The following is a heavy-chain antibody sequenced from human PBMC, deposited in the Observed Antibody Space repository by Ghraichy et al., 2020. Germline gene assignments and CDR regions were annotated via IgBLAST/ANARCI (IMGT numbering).Heavy chain of an antibody. CDR3: ARPRANWGSTGQQNAFDI. D-gene: IGHD7-27*01. J-gene: IGHJ3*02. CDR1: GYTFTSYG. Sequence: ASVKVSCKASGYTFTSYGISWVRQAPGQGLEWMGWISAYNGNTNYAQKLQGRVTMTTDTSTSTAYMELRSLRSDDTAVYYCARPRANWGSTGQQNAFDIWGQGTMVTVSS. V-gene: IGHV1-18*01. CDR2: ISAYNGNT.